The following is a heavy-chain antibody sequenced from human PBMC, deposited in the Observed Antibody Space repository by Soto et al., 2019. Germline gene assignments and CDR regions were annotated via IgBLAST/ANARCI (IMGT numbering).Heavy chain of an antibody. J-gene: IGHJ4*02. CDR1: GFTFSSYG. D-gene: IGHD3-9*01. V-gene: IGHV3-30*18. CDR2: ISYDGSNK. Sequence: PGGSLRLSCAASGFTFSSYGMHWVRQAPGKGLEWVAVISYDGSNKYYADSVKGRFTISRDNSKNTLYLQMNSLRAEDTAVYYCAKDLLVDILTGYSYFDYWGQGTLVTVSS. CDR3: AKDLLVDILTGYSYFDY.